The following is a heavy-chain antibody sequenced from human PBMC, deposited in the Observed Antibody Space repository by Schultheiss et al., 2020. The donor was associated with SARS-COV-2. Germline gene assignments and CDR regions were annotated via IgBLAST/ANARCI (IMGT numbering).Heavy chain of an antibody. J-gene: IGHJ6*02. Sequence: SETLSLTCTVSGGSISSYYWSWIRQPAGKGLEWIGRIYTSGSTNYNPSLKSRVTMSVDTSKNQFSLRLSSVTAADTAVYYCARGPDYRPYYYGMDVWGQGTTVTVSS. CDR3: ARGPDYRPYYYGMDV. CDR1: GGSISSYY. D-gene: IGHD4-11*01. V-gene: IGHV4-4*07. CDR2: IYTSGST.